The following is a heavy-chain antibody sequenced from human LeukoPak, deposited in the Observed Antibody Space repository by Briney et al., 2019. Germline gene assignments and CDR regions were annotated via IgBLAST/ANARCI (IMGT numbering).Heavy chain of an antibody. CDR1: GFTFSTYW. CDR2: IKHDGSER. Sequence: GGSLRLSCVASGFTFSTYWMTWVRQAPGKGLEWVANIKHDGSERYYVDSVKGRFTISRDNAKNSVYLQMSSLRAEDAAVYYCARDSGLSGYDLLDYWGQGTLVTVSS. V-gene: IGHV3-7*01. D-gene: IGHD5-12*01. J-gene: IGHJ4*02. CDR3: ARDSGLSGYDLLDY.